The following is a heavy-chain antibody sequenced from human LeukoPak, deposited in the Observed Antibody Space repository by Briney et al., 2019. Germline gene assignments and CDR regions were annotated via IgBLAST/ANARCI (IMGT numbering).Heavy chain of an antibody. CDR2: VCYSGST. Sequence: PSETLSLTCTVSGGSISSSSCYWDWVRQPPGKGLEWIGSVCYSGSTYYNPSLMSRVTISVDTSKNQFSLKLSSVTAADTAVYYCAGDQGGTTWYYYGMDVWGQGTTVTVSS. V-gene: IGHV4-39*02. J-gene: IGHJ6*02. CDR3: AGDQGGTTWYYYGMDV. D-gene: IGHD1-7*01. CDR1: GGSISSSSCY.